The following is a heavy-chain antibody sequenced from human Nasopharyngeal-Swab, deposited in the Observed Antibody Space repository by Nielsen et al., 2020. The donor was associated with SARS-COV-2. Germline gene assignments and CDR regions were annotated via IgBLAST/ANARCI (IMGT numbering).Heavy chain of an antibody. Sequence: GESLKISCAASGFAVSTNFLTWVRQAPGRGLEWVSVIYAGDTTHYADSVKGRFAISRDDSKNTLYLQMDSLRGEDTAVYYCARDAPAHYGAFYWGRGTLVTVSS. CDR3: ARDAPAHYGAFY. CDR1: GFAVSTNF. J-gene: IGHJ4*02. D-gene: IGHD4-17*01. CDR2: IYAGDTT. V-gene: IGHV3-53*05.